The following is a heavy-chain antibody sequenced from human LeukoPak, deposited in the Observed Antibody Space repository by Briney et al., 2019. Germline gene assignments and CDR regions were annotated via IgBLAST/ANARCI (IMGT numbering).Heavy chain of an antibody. D-gene: IGHD3-16*01. J-gene: IGHJ4*02. CDR3: AIGGDPFRGSRNYFDH. CDR2: IIPIFTTP. CDR1: GDIFSTYT. V-gene: IGHV1-69*13. Sequence: SVKVSCKASGDIFSTYTFTWVRQAPGQGPEWMGGIIPIFTTPDYAQKFQDRFTLIADESTRTVYMELSSLSSEDTAIYYCAIGGDPFRGSRNYFDHWGQGTLVTVSS.